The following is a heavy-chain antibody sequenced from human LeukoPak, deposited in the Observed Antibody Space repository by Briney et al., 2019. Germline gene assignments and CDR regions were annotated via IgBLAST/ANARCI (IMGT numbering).Heavy chain of an antibody. J-gene: IGHJ6*04. V-gene: IGHV3-21*01. CDR3: AKYASGWSRGV. CDR1: GFTFSVRS. Sequence: GGSLRLSCAASGFTFSVRSMTWVRQAPGKGLEWVSTIPSSGSYIYYADSVKGRFTSSRDDAKNSVYLQMNSLTGDDTAVYYCAKYASGWSRGVWRAGTTVTVSS. CDR2: IPSSGSYI. D-gene: IGHD6-19*01.